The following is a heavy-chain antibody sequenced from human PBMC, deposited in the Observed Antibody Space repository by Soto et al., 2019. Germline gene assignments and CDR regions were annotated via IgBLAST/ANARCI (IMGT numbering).Heavy chain of an antibody. CDR3: ARVRVFDVCSGGSGRDRHSYYYYYGMDV. CDR1: GYSRTELS. V-gene: IGHV1-8*01. J-gene: IGHJ6*02. CDR2: MNPNSGNT. Sequence: ASVKGSCKVSGYSRTELSMHWVRQAPGKGLEWMGWMNPNSGNTGYAQKFQGRVTMTRNTSISTAYMELSSLRSEDTAVYYCARVRVFDVCSGGSGRDRHSYYYYYGMDVWGQGTTFTVSS. D-gene: IGHD2-15*01.